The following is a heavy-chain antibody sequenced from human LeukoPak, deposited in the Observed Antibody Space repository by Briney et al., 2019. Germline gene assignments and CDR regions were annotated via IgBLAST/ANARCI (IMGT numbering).Heavy chain of an antibody. Sequence: GGSLTLTCTLSGVSVTNTLVDWVRQAPGKGPEWVALIYIDARTVYADSVKGRFTISRDNSKNMVYLQMNSLRSEDSALYYCVRDRAGTQSWVEFDLWGQGILVTVS. J-gene: IGHJ5*02. CDR3: VRDRAGTQSWVEFDL. D-gene: IGHD3-10*01. CDR2: IYIDART. V-gene: IGHV3-66*02. CDR1: GVSVTNTL.